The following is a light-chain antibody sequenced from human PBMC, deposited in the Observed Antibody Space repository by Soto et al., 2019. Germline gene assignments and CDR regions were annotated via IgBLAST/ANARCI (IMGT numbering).Light chain of an antibody. V-gene: IGLV2-8*01. CDR3: SSDAGSNV. J-gene: IGLJ1*01. Sequence: QSALTQPPSASGSPGQSVTISCTGTSSDVGGYNYVSWYQQHPGKAPKLMIYEVSKRPSGVPDRFSGSKSGNTASLTVSGLHAEDEADYYCSSDAGSNVFGTGTKLTVL. CDR1: SSDVGGYNY. CDR2: EVS.